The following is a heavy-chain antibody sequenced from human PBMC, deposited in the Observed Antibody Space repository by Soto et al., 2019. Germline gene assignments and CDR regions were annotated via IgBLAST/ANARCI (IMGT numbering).Heavy chain of an antibody. CDR1: GDSVSSNSAA. CDR2: TYYRSKWYN. V-gene: IGHV6-1*01. CDR3: ARAYCSSTSCYIYGMDV. Sequence: QSQTLSLTCAISGDSVSSNSAAWNWIRQSPSRGLEWLGRTYYRSKWYNDYAVSVKSRITINPDTSKNQFSLQLNSVTPEDTAVYYCARAYCSSTSCYIYGMDVWGQGTTVTVSS. J-gene: IGHJ6*02. D-gene: IGHD2-2*01.